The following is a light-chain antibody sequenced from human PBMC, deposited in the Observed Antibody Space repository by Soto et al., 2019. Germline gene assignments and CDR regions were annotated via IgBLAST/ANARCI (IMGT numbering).Light chain of an antibody. J-gene: IGKJ1*01. CDR1: QSISSS. Sequence: DFQMTQSPSSLSASVGDRVTITCRAGQSISSSLNWYQQKPGKAPELLIYAASSLQSGVPSRFSGSGSGTDFTLTISRLEPEDFAVYYCQQYGSSGTFGQGTKVDI. CDR3: QQYGSSGT. V-gene: IGKV1-39*01. CDR2: AAS.